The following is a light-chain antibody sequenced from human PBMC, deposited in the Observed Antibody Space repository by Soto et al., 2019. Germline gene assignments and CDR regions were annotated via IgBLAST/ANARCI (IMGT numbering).Light chain of an antibody. CDR1: SSDVGGYNY. V-gene: IGLV2-14*03. J-gene: IGLJ1*01. Sequence: QSVLTQPAYVSGSPGQSITISCTGTSSDVGGYNYVSWYQHHPGKAPKLIIYDVTNRPSGVSNPFSGSKSGNTASLTISGLQPEDEADYYCSSYTTSNTRQIVFGTGTKSPS. CDR3: SSYTTSNTRQIV. CDR2: DVT.